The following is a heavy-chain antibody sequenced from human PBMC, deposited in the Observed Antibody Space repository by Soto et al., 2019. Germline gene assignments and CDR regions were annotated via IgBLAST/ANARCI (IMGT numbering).Heavy chain of an antibody. CDR2: IIPIFGTA. CDR3: ARGPYRASRLGELSLYANFDY. V-gene: IGHV1-69*13. D-gene: IGHD3-16*02. CDR1: GGTFSSYA. Sequence: ASVKVSCKASGGTFSSYAISWVRQAPGQGLEWMGGIIPIFGTANYAQKFQGRVTITADESTSTAYMELSSLRSEDTAVYYCARGPYRASRLGELSLYANFDYWG. J-gene: IGHJ4*01.